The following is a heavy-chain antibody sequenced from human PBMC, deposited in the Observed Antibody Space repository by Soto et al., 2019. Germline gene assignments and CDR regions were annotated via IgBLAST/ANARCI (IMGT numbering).Heavy chain of an antibody. J-gene: IGHJ3*01. Sequence: QVQLVQSGAEVKKPGSSVKVSCKASGGTFSSYAISWVRQAPGQGLEWMGGIIAILGKANYAEKFQGRVTLAADESTSTAYMELSSLRSEDTAVYYCARERGGAIIVCVTGTFDVWGQGTLVTVSS. V-gene: IGHV1-69*01. CDR2: IIAILGKA. CDR3: ARERGGAIIVCVTGTFDV. D-gene: IGHD3-22*01. CDR1: GGTFSSYA.